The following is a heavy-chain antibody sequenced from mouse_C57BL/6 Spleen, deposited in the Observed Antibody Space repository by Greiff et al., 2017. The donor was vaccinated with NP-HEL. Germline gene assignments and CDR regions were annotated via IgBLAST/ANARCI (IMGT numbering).Heavy chain of an antibody. D-gene: IGHD2-4*01. CDR2: IYPISGNT. V-gene: IGHV1-81*01. CDR1: GYTFPSYG. CDR3: AREEDYPWFAY. Sequence: QVHVKQSGAELARPGASVKLSCKASGYTFPSYGLSWVKQRTGQGLEWIGEIYPISGNTYYNEKFKGKAKLTADKSSSTAYMELRSRTSEDSAVYFCAREEDYPWFAYWGKGTLVTVSA. J-gene: IGHJ3*01.